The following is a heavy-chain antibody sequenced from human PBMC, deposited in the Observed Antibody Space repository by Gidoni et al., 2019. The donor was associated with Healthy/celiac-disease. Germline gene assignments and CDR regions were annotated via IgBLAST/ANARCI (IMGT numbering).Heavy chain of an antibody. D-gene: IGHD5-12*01. J-gene: IGHJ4*02. CDR3: ARGREMATLDY. Sequence: QVQLVQSGAEVKKPGASVKVSCKASGYTFTGYYMHWVRQAPGQGLEWMGWINPNSGGTNYAQKCQGWVTMTRDTSISTAYMELSRLRSDDTAVYYCARGREMATLDYWGQGTLVTVSS. CDR2: INPNSGGT. V-gene: IGHV1-2*04. CDR1: GYTFTGYY.